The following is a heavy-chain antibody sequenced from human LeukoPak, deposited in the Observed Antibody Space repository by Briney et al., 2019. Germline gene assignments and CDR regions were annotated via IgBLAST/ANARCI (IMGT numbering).Heavy chain of an antibody. CDR3: ARGSYFYGSGSFMGSDY. Sequence: ASVKVSCRASGYTFTNYAVHWVRQAPGQRLEWMGWINAGNGNTEYSQNFQDRVTITRDTSATTAYMELSSLRSEDTAVYYCARGSYFYGSGSFMGSDYWGQGTLVTVSS. CDR1: GYTFTNYA. V-gene: IGHV1-3*01. J-gene: IGHJ4*02. D-gene: IGHD3-10*01. CDR2: INAGNGNT.